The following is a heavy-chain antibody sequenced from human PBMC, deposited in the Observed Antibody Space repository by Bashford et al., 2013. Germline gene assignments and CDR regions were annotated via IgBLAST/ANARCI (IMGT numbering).Heavy chain of an antibody. V-gene: IGHV3-23*01. CDR3: TKCRGGSSSGAFDI. CDR1: GFSFNNYA. D-gene: IGHD6-6*01. Sequence: GGSLRLSCAAPGFSFNNYALTWVRQAPGKGLEWVSGISGSGGSTYYEDSVKGRFTISRDNSKNTLFLQMNNLRAEDMAVYYCTKCRGGSSSGAFDIWGQGTLVTVSS. CDR2: ISGSGGST. J-gene: IGHJ3*02.